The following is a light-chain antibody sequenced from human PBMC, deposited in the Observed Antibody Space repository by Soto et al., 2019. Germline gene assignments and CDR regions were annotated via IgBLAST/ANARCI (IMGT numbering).Light chain of an antibody. Sequence: EIMLTQSPATLSSFTGDRVTLSCRASQSVSSSYLAWYQQKPGQAPRLLIYGASSRATGIPDRFSGSGSGTDFTLTISRLEPEDFVVFYCYQYGSTPPTFGQGTKVDIK. CDR3: YQYGSTPPT. CDR1: QSVSSSY. J-gene: IGKJ1*01. CDR2: GAS. V-gene: IGKV3-20*01.